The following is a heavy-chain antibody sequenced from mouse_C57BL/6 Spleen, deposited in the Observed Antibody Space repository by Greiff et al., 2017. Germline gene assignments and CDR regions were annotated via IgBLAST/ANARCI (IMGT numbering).Heavy chain of an antibody. CDR3: ARKGGGYPLMDY. J-gene: IGHJ4*01. Sequence: QVHVKQPGAELVKPGASVKMSCKASGYTFTSYWITWVKQRPGQGLEWIGDIYPGSGSTNYNEKFKSKATLTVDTSSSTAYMQLSSLTSEDSAVYYCARKGGGYPLMDYWGQGTSVTVSS. V-gene: IGHV1-55*01. CDR1: GYTFTSYW. CDR2: IYPGSGST. D-gene: IGHD2-2*01.